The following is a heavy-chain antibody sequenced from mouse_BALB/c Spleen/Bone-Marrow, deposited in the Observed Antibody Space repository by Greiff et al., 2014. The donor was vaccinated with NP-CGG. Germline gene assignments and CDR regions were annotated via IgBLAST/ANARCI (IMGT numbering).Heavy chain of an antibody. V-gene: IGHV1-62-2*01. D-gene: IGHD2-10*02. CDR1: GYTFTENI. Sequence: VMLVESGAELVKPGASVKLSCKASGYTFTENILHWVKQRPGQGLEWIGWFYPGSGSIRYNEKFKDKATLIADKSSNKAYMQLSSMTSEDAAVYFCARRGEKYANLFVYWGQGTLVTVSA. CDR3: ARRGEKYANLFVY. CDR2: FYPGSGSI. J-gene: IGHJ3*01.